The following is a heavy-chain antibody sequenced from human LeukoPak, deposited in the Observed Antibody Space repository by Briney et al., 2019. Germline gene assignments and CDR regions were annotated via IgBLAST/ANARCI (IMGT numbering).Heavy chain of an antibody. CDR2: IYYSGST. J-gene: IGHJ4*02. CDR3: ARRIFGVFFY. CDR1: GGSISSSSYY. Sequence: PSETLSLTCTVSGGSISSSSYYWGWIRQPPGKGLEWIGSIYYSGSTYYNPSLKSRVTISVDTSKNQFSLKLSSVTAADTAVYYCARRIFGVFFYWGQGTLVTVSS. V-gene: IGHV4-39*07. D-gene: IGHD3-3*01.